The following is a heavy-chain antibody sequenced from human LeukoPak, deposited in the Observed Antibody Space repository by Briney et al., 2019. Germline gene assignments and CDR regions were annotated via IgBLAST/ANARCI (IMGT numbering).Heavy chain of an antibody. CDR3: ARSGGLYYYGSGSYHVFDY. V-gene: IGHV4-59*01. J-gene: IGHJ4*02. CDR1: GGSISSYY. CDR2: IYYSGST. D-gene: IGHD3-10*01. Sequence: SETPSLTCTVSGGSISSYYWSWIRQPPGKGLEWIGYIYYSGSTNYNPSLKSRVTMSVDTSKNQFSLKLSSVTAADTAVYYCARSGGLYYYGSGSYHVFDYWGQGTLVTVSS.